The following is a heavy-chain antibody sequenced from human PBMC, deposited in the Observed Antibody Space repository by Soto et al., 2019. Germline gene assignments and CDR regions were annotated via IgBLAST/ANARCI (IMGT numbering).Heavy chain of an antibody. Sequence: GGSLRLSCAASGFTFSNAWMSWVRQAPGKGLEWVGRIKSKVDGETTDYAAPVKGRFTISRDDSKTTVFLQMNNLKTEDTAVYYCSTGGYFLDFWGQGTLVTVS. CDR2: IKSKVDGETT. CDR1: GFTFSNAW. V-gene: IGHV3-15*01. CDR3: STGGYFLDF. D-gene: IGHD3-16*01. J-gene: IGHJ4*02.